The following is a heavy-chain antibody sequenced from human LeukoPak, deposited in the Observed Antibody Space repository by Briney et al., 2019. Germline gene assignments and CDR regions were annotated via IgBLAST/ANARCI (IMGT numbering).Heavy chain of an antibody. CDR1: GFTVSSNY. D-gene: IGHD3-10*01. CDR2: SYSGGSS. J-gene: IGHJ4*02. V-gene: IGHV3-53*01. CDR3: ARGTMVRGVLVN. Sequence: GSLRLSCAASGFTVSSNYMSWVRQAPGKGLEWVSVSYSGGSSYYADSVKGRFTISRDNSKNTLYLQMNSLRAEDTAVYYCARGTMVRGVLVNWGQGTLVTVSS.